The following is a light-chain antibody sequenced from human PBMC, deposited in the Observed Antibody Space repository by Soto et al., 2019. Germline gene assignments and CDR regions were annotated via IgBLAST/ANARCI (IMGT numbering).Light chain of an antibody. CDR1: SSNIGSNT. J-gene: IGLJ2*01. CDR3: AAWDDSLNGPV. Sequence: QPVLTQPPSASGTPGQRVTISCSGSSSNIGSNTVHWYQHLPGTAPKLLIYNFNERPSGVPDRFSGSKSGTSASLAISGLQSEDEADYYCAAWDDSLNGPVFGGGTTLTVL. V-gene: IGLV1-44*01. CDR2: NFN.